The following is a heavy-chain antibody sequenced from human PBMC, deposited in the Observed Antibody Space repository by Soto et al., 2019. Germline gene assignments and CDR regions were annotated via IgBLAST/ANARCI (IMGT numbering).Heavy chain of an antibody. J-gene: IGHJ4*02. CDR1: GFTFSSYA. D-gene: IGHD3-10*01. CDR2: ISGSGDST. CDR3: AKDSEVPIWFGESLPDSDDY. V-gene: IGHV3-23*01. Sequence: GGSLRLSCAASGFTFSSYAMNWVRQAPGKGLEWVSAISGSGDSTYYADSVKGRFTISRDNSKNTLFLQMNSLRAEDTAVYYCAKDSEVPIWFGESLPDSDDYWGQGTLVTVSS.